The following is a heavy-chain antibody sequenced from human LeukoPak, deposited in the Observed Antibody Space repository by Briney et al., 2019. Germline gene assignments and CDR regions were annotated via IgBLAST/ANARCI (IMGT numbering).Heavy chain of an antibody. CDR1: GFTFSDYG. V-gene: IGHV3-23*01. CDR2: ISGSGADT. CDR3: ARDYPAFDI. Sequence: GTSLRLSCAASGFTFSDYGMSWVRQAPGKGLEWVSAISGSGADTYYADSVKGRFTISRDNSKNTLYLQMNSLRAEDTAVYYCARDYPAFDIWGQGTMVTVSS. J-gene: IGHJ3*02.